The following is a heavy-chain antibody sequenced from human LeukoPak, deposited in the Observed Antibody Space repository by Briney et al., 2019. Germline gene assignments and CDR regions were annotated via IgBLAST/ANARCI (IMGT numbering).Heavy chain of an antibody. Sequence: GGSLRLSCAASGFTFSSYSMNWVRQAPGKGLEWVSSISSSSSYIYYADSVKGRFTISRDNAKNSLYLQMNSLRAEDTAVYYCARGRSGSHYFDYWGQGTLATVSS. CDR1: GFTFSSYS. D-gene: IGHD1-26*01. V-gene: IGHV3-21*01. CDR2: ISSSSSYI. J-gene: IGHJ4*02. CDR3: ARGRSGSHYFDY.